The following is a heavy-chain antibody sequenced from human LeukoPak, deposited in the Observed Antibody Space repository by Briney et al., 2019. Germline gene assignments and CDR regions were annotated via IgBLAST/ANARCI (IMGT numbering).Heavy chain of an antibody. Sequence: PSETLSLTCTVSGGSISSYYWSWIRQPPGKGLEWIGYIYYSGSTNYNPSLKSRVTISVDTSKNQFSLKLSSVTAADTAVYYCARIAVAGIFNFDYWGQGTLVTVSS. CDR3: ARIAVAGIFNFDY. D-gene: IGHD6-19*01. V-gene: IGHV4-59*01. CDR1: GGSISSYY. CDR2: IYYSGST. J-gene: IGHJ4*02.